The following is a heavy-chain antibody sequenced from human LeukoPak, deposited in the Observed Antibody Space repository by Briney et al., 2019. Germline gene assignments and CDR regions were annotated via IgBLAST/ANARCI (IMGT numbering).Heavy chain of an antibody. CDR1: GFIFSNSG. D-gene: IGHD3-16*01. CDR2: ISYDDNYK. Sequence: QPGRSLRLCCTASGFIFSNSGMHWVRQAPGKGLEWVTVISYDDNYKYYVDSVKGRFTISRDNSKNKLSLQMNSLRPEDSAIYYCARFWDYYGMDVWGQGTTVIVSS. CDR3: ARFWDYYGMDV. V-gene: IGHV3-30*03. J-gene: IGHJ6*02.